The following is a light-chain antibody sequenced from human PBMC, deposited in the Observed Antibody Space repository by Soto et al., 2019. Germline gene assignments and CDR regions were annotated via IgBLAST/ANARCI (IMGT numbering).Light chain of an antibody. CDR2: DIN. CDR3: GTWDSRLSAVV. J-gene: IGLJ2*01. CDR1: SSNIGNNY. Sequence: QSVLTQPPSVSAAPGQKVTISCSGSSSNIGNNYVSWNQQLPGTAPKLLIYDINKRPSGIPDRFSGSRSGTSATLGITGLQTGDEADYYCGTWDSRLSAVVFGGGTKLTVL. V-gene: IGLV1-51*01.